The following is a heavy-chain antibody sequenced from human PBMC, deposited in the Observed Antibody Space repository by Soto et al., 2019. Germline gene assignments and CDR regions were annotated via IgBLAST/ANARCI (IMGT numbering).Heavy chain of an antibody. Sequence: MRLSCAASGFRFSAYAMHWVRQAPGKGLEWVAVISYEGSNRFYADSVKGRFTVSRDNSKNMVYLQMNSLRGEDMAVFYCAKDYGDYNFNYGMDVWGQGTTVTVSS. CDR2: ISYEGSNR. CDR3: AKDYGDYNFNYGMDV. J-gene: IGHJ6*02. D-gene: IGHD4-17*01. V-gene: IGHV3-30*18. CDR1: GFRFSAYA.